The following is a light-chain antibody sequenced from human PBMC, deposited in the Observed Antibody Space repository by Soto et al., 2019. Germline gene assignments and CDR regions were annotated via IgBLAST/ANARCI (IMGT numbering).Light chain of an antibody. CDR1: QSISSW. V-gene: IGKV1-5*03. CDR3: QQYGSYSLT. CDR2: KAS. J-gene: IGKJ4*01. Sequence: DIQMTQSPSTLSASVGDRVTITCRASQSISSWLAWYQQKPGKAPKLLIHKASSLESGVPSRFSGSGSGTEFTLTISSLQPDDFATYYCQQYGSYSLTFGGGTKVDIK.